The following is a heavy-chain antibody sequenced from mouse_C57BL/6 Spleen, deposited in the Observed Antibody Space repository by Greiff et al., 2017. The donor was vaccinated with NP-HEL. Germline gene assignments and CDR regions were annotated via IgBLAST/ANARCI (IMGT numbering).Heavy chain of an antibody. J-gene: IGHJ3*01. V-gene: IGHV5-2*01. D-gene: IGHD2-5*01. CDR2: INSDGGST. CDR1: EYEFPSHD. CDR3: ARRDSNYGWFAY. Sequence: DVKLVASGGGLVQPGESLKLSCESSEYEFPSHDMSWVRKTPEKRLELVAAINSDGGSTYYPDTMKRRFIISRDNTKKTLYLQMSSLRSEDTAFYYCARRDSNYGWFAYWGQGTLVTVSA.